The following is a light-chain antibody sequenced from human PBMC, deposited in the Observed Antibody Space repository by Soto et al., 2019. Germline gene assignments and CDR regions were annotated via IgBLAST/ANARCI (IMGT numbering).Light chain of an antibody. Sequence: AVQMTQSPSSLSASVGDRVTITCRASQAIRSDLGWYQMKPGKVPKLLIYAASNLQSGVPSRFIGRGYCTDFTLTISSLQPADFSTYYCLQDYNYPRTFGQGTKVEI. J-gene: IGKJ1*01. CDR1: QAIRSD. V-gene: IGKV1-6*01. CDR2: AAS. CDR3: LQDYNYPRT.